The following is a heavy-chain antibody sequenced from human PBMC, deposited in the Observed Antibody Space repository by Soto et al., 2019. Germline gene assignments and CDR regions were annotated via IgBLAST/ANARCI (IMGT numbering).Heavy chain of an antibody. D-gene: IGHD3-22*01. V-gene: IGHV4-59*01. CDR1: AGSITASY. J-gene: IGHJ5*02. CDR2: ISYRGST. CDR3: ASSGIVGREVNTWFDP. Sequence: SETLSLTCTVSAGSITASYWSWIGQPLGKALEWIGYISYRGSTNYNPSLKSRLTISIDTSKSQISLKLTSMTTADTAVYYCASSGIVGREVNTWFDPWGQGTLVTVSS.